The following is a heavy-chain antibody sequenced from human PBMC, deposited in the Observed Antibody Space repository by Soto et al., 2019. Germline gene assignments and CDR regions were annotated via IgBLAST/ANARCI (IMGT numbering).Heavy chain of an antibody. J-gene: IGHJ4*02. CDR2: INHSGST. Sequence: SETLSLTCAVYGGSFSGYYWSWIRQPPGKGLEWIGEINHSGSTNYNPSLKSRVTISVDTSKNQFSLKLSSVTAADTAVYYCARVRDILTLVDDWGQGTLVTVSS. CDR1: GGSFSGYY. D-gene: IGHD3-9*01. V-gene: IGHV4-34*01. CDR3: ARVRDILTLVDD.